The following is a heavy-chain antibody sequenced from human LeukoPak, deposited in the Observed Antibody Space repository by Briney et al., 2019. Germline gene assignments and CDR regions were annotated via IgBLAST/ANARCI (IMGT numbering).Heavy chain of an antibody. CDR2: MNPNSGNT. J-gene: IGHJ4*02. CDR1: GYTFTSYD. V-gene: IGHV1-8*01. CDR3: ARAELGDYYDSSGYWLH. D-gene: IGHD3-22*01. Sequence: ASVKVSCKASGYTFTSYDINWVRQATGQGLEWMGWMNPNSGNTGYAQKFQGRVTMTRDTSTSTVYMELSSLRSEDTAVYYCARAELGDYYDSSGYWLHWGQGTLVTVSS.